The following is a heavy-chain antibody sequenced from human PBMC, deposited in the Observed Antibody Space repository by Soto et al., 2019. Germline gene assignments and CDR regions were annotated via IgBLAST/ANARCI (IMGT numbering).Heavy chain of an antibody. J-gene: IGHJ6*02. CDR3: AKGHSSSFYYGMDV. CDR1: GFTFDDYA. D-gene: IGHD6-13*01. Sequence: EVQLVESGGGLVQPGRSLRLSCAASGFTFDDYAMHWVRQAPGKGLEWVSGISCNGGSIGYADSVKGRFTISRDNAKNSLYLPMKRLRAEPTALYYCAKGHSSSFYYGMDVWGQGTTVTVSS. V-gene: IGHV3-9*01. CDR2: ISCNGGSI.